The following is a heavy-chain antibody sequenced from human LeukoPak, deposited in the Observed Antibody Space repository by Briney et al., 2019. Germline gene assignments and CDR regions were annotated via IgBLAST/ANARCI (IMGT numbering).Heavy chain of an antibody. CDR1: GYSFTSYW. J-gene: IGHJ4*02. D-gene: IGHD5-24*01. CDR2: IYPGDSDT. CDR3: AGQNMGSRDGYRN. V-gene: IGHV5-51*01. Sequence: GESLKIPCKGSGYSFTSYWIGWVRQMPGKGLEWMGIIYPGDSDTRYSPSFQGQVTISADKSISTAYLQWSSLKASDTAMYYCAGQNMGSRDGYRNWGQGTLVTVSS.